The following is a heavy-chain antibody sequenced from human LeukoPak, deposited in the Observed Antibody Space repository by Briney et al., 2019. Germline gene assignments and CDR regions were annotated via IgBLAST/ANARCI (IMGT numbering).Heavy chain of an antibody. CDR3: ARLGPLNWFDP. CDR1: GGSISSYY. Sequence: SETLSLTCTVSGGSISSYYWSWIRQPPGKGLEWIGYIYTSGSTYYNPSLKSRVTISVDTSKNQFSLKLSSVTAADTAVYYCARLGPLNWFDPWGQGTLVTVSS. CDR2: IYTSGST. J-gene: IGHJ5*02. V-gene: IGHV4-4*09.